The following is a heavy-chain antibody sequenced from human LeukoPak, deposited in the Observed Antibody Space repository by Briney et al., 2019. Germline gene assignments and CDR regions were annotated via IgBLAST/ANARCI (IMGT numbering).Heavy chain of an antibody. CDR1: GFSFSSHA. D-gene: IGHD6-19*01. Sequence: GGSLRLSCAASGFSFSSHAMNWVRQAPGKGLDWVSGISGSGGNTYYADSVKGRFTVSRDNSKNTLYLQMNSLRSDDTAVYYCARTAVAGPLYYFDYWGQGTLVTVSS. J-gene: IGHJ4*02. V-gene: IGHV3-23*01. CDR2: ISGSGGNT. CDR3: ARTAVAGPLYYFDY.